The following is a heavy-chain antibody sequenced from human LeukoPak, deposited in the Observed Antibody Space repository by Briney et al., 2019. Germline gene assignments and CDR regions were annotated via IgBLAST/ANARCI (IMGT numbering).Heavy chain of an antibody. CDR2: IWYDGSNK. CDR1: GFTFSSYG. V-gene: IGHV3-33*01. D-gene: IGHD6-13*01. J-gene: IGHJ4*02. CDR3: ARGSSSGYSSSDY. Sequence: GSLRLPCAAFGFTFSSYGMHWVRQPPGKGLGWVAVIWYDGSNKYYADSVKGRFTISRDNSKNTLYLQMNSLRAEDTAVYYCARGSSSGYSSSDYWGQGTLVTVSS.